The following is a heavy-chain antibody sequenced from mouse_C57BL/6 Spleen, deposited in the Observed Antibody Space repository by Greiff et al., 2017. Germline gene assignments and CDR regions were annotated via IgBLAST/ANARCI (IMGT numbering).Heavy chain of an antibody. V-gene: IGHV1-69*01. Sequence: QVQLQQPGAELVMPGASVKLSCKASGYTFTSYWMHWVKQRPGQGLEWIGEIDPSDSYTNYNQKFKGKSTLTVDKSSSTAYMQLSSLTSEDSAVXYCARKGYDGYYNCFDYWGQGTTLTVSS. J-gene: IGHJ2*01. CDR2: IDPSDSYT. CDR3: ARKGYDGYYNCFDY. D-gene: IGHD2-3*01. CDR1: GYTFTSYW.